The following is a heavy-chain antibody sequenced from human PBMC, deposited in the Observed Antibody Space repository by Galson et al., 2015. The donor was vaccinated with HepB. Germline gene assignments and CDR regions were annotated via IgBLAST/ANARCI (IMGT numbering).Heavy chain of an antibody. J-gene: IGHJ6*02. V-gene: IGHV2-70*11. CDR1: GFSLNTRGIF. CDR3: GRMRLPNYGVDV. CDR2: FDLDGAT. Sequence: PALVKPTQTLTLTCTFSGFSLNTRGIFMGWFRQPPGKALEWLARFDLDGATYYNTSLKARLTVSKDTSRNQVVLTMANVAPEDTGTYYCGRMRLPNYGVDVWGPGTTVVVSS.